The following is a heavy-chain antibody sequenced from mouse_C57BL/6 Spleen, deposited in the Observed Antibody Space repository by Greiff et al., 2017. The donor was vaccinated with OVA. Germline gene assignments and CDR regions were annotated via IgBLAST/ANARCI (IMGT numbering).Heavy chain of an antibody. V-gene: IGHV1-69*01. Sequence: QVQLQQPGAELVMPGASVKLSCKASGYTFTSYWMHWVKQRPGQGLEWIGEIDPSDSYTNYNQKFKGKSTLTVDKSSSAAYMQLSSLTSEDSAVYYYARAPTTVVPYFDYWGQGTTLTVSS. J-gene: IGHJ2*01. D-gene: IGHD1-1*01. CDR1: GYTFTSYW. CDR2: IDPSDSYT. CDR3: ARAPTTVVPYFDY.